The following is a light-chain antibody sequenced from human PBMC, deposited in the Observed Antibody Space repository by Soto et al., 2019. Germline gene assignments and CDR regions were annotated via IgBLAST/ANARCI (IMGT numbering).Light chain of an antibody. CDR2: DVS. V-gene: IGLV2-14*01. Sequence: QSVLTQPASVSGSPGQSITISCTGTSSDVGGYNYVSWYQEHPGKAPKLMIYDVSNRPSGVSNRFSGFKSGNTASLTISGLQAEDEADYYCSSYTSDSTYVFGTGTKAPS. CDR3: SSYTSDSTYV. CDR1: SSDVGGYNY. J-gene: IGLJ1*01.